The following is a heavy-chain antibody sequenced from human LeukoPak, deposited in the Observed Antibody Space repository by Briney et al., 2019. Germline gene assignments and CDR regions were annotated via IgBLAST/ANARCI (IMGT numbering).Heavy chain of an antibody. Sequence: SVKVSCKAFGGTFSSYAISWVRQAPGQGLEWMGRIIPIFGTANYAQKFQGRVTITTDESTSTAYMELSSLRSEDTAVYYCARVSGSYSGAFDIWGQGTMVTVSS. V-gene: IGHV1-69*05. J-gene: IGHJ3*02. D-gene: IGHD1-26*01. CDR3: ARVSGSYSGAFDI. CDR1: GGTFSSYA. CDR2: IIPIFGTA.